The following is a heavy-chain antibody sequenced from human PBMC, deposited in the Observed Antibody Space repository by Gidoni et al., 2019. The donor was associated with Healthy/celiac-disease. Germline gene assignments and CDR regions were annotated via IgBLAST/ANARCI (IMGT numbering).Heavy chain of an antibody. Sequence: QVQLVESGGGVVQPGRSLRLSCAASGFTFSSYAMHWVRQAPGKGLEWVAVISYDGSNKYYADSVKGRFTISRDNSKNTLYLQMNSLRAEDTAVYYCARGVGGYFDYWGQGTLVTVSS. CDR2: ISYDGSNK. D-gene: IGHD3-16*01. CDR1: GFTFSSYA. V-gene: IGHV3-30-3*01. J-gene: IGHJ4*02. CDR3: ARGVGGYFDY.